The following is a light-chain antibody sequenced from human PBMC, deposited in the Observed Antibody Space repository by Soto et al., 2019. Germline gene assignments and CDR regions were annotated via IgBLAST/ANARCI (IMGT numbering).Light chain of an antibody. CDR2: ASS. J-gene: IGKJ4*01. V-gene: IGKV1-39*01. Sequence: DVQMAQSPSSLSASVGDRVTITCRASQSISNYLNWYQQKPGKAPKLLIHASSTLQSGVPSRFSGGGSGTEFSLTISSLQPEDFATYFCQQSYFTPLTFGGGTKVEIK. CDR3: QQSYFTPLT. CDR1: QSISNY.